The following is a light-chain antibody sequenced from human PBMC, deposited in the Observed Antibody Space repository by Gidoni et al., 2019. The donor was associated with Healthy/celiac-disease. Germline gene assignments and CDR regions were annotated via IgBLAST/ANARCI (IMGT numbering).Light chain of an antibody. V-gene: IGKV4-1*01. CDR1: QSVLYSSNNKNY. Sequence: DIVITQSLDSLAVSLGERATINCKSSQSVLYSSNNKNYLAWYQQKPGQPPKLLIYWASTRESGVPDRFSGSGSGTDFTLTISSLQAEDVAVYYCQQYYSLITFGQGTRLEIK. J-gene: IGKJ5*01. CDR3: QQYYSLIT. CDR2: WAS.